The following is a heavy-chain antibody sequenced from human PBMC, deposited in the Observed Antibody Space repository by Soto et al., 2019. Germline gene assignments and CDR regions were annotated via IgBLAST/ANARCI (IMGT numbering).Heavy chain of an antibody. CDR1: GGSISSNSYY. D-gene: IGHD5-18*01. V-gene: IGHV4-39*01. Sequence: QLQLQESGPGLVKPSETLSLTCTVSGGSISSNSYYWGWIRQTPGKGLEWIGSIYYSGSTYYNPSLKGRVTISVDTSKNQFSLKLSSVTAADTAVYYCARHEGWSYGYSGYWGQGTLGHRLL. CDR2: IYYSGST. J-gene: IGHJ4*02. CDR3: ARHEGWSYGYSGY.